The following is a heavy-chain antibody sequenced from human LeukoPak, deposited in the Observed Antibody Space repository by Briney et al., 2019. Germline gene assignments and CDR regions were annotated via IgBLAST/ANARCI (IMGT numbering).Heavy chain of an antibody. Sequence: ASVKVSCKASGYTFSSYAMHWVRQAPGQRLEWMGWINAGNGNTKYSQKFQGRVTMTRDTSTSTVYMELSSLRSEDTAVYYCARGEGVLRFLEWYYGMDVWGQGTTVTVSS. CDR3: ARGEGVLRFLEWYYGMDV. CDR1: GYTFSSYA. V-gene: IGHV1-3*01. J-gene: IGHJ6*02. CDR2: INAGNGNT. D-gene: IGHD3-3*01.